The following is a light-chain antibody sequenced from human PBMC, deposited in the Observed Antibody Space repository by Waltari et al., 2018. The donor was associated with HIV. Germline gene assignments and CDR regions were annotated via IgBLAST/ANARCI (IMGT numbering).Light chain of an antibody. J-gene: IGLJ2*01. V-gene: IGLV2-23*03. CDR1: SSDVGPYSL. CDR3: SSYTSFSTVL. CDR2: EGN. Sequence: QSALTQPASVSGSPGQSITTPFTGRSSDVGPYSLVFWYQHPPGKAPKLMIYEGNKRPSGVSNRFSGSKSGNTASLTISGLQAEDEADYYCSSYTSFSTVLFGGGTKLTVL.